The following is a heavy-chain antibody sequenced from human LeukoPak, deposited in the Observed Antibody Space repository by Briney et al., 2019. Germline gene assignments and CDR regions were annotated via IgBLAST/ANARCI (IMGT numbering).Heavy chain of an antibody. Sequence: SETLSLTCAVYGGSFSGYYWSWIRQPPGRGLEWIGEINHSGRTNYNPSLKSRVTISVDTSKNQFSLKLSSVTAADTAVYYCARARSGWTGWFGPWGQGTMVTVSS. CDR1: GGSFSGYY. J-gene: IGHJ5*02. V-gene: IGHV4-34*01. CDR3: ARARSGWTGWFGP. D-gene: IGHD6-19*01. CDR2: INHSGRT.